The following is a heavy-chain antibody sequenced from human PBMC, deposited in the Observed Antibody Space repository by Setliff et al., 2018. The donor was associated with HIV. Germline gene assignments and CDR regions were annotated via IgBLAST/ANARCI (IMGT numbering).Heavy chain of an antibody. V-gene: IGHV4-34*12. J-gene: IGHJ3*02. CDR3: ARSKTFYDFWGGYYTHGAFKI. Sequence: SETLSLTCAAYGESFSGYYWSWIRQPPGKGLEWIGSIFYSGITYYNPSLKSRVTISVDTSKNQFSLNLTSVTAADTAVYYCARSKTFYDFWGGYYTHGAFKIWGLGTMVTVSS. D-gene: IGHD3-3*01. CDR2: IFYSGIT. CDR1: GESFSGYY.